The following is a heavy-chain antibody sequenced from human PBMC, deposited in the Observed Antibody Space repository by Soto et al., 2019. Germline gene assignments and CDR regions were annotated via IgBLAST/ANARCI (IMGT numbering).Heavy chain of an antibody. CDR1: GDTFSFYT. Sequence: SVKVSCKASGDTFSFYTINWVRQAPGLGLEWMGRVNPILSMSNYAQKFQGRVTMTADKSTSTAYMELRSLRSEDTAFYFCATSYGSGYRAFDYRSQGALVTVSS. CDR3: ATSYGSGYRAFDY. CDR2: VNPILSMS. D-gene: IGHD3-10*01. J-gene: IGHJ4*02. V-gene: IGHV1-69*02.